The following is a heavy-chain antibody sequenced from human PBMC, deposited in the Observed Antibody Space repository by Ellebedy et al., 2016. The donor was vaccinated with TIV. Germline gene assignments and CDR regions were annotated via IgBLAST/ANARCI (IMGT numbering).Heavy chain of an antibody. CDR1: GYSVTELS. D-gene: IGHD2-2*01. Sequence: AASVKVSCKVSGYSVTELSIHWVRQAPGKGLEWMGGFDPEDDETVFAQNFQGRVTMTEDTFTDTAYMELSSLRSEDTAVYSCSTEGPGDPHSKPYYHHYGLDVWGQGATGTVSS. J-gene: IGHJ6*02. CDR2: FDPEDDET. V-gene: IGHV1-24*01. CDR3: STEGPGDPHSKPYYHHYGLDV.